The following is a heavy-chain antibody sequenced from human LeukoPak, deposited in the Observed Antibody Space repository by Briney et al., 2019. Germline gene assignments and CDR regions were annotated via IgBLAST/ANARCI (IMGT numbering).Heavy chain of an antibody. CDR1: GYSFTSYW. Sequence: GESLKFSCKGSGYSFTSYWSGWLRQMPGKGLEWMGSIYPGDSDTRYSPSFQGQVTISADKSTSTAYPQWSSLKASDTAMYYCARMGAGRDYYDSSGYYAYWGQGTLVTVSS. CDR3: ARMGAGRDYYDSSGYYAY. CDR2: IYPGDSDT. J-gene: IGHJ4*02. D-gene: IGHD3-22*01. V-gene: IGHV5-51*01.